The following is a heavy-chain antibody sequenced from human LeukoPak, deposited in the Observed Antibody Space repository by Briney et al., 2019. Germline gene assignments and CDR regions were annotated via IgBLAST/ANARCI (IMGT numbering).Heavy chain of an antibody. CDR1: GFTFSSYA. D-gene: IGHD5-12*01. Sequence: GGSLRLSCAASGFTFSSYAMSWVRQAPGKGMEWVSTISGGGGSTYHADSVKGRFTISRDNSKNTLYLQMNSLRAEDTAVYYCAKGEDSGPYYGMDVWGQGTTVTVSS. CDR2: ISGGGGST. J-gene: IGHJ6*02. CDR3: AKGEDSGPYYGMDV. V-gene: IGHV3-23*01.